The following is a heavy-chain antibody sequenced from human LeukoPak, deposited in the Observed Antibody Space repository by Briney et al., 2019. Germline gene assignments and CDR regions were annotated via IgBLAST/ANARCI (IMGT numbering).Heavy chain of an antibody. Sequence: SGGSPRLSCAASGFTFSSYAMSWVCQAPGKGLEWVSAISGSGGSTYYADSVKGRFTISRDNSKNTLYLQMNSLRAEDTAVYYCLAGTERIDYWGQGTLVTVSS. CDR3: LAGTERIDY. CDR2: ISGSGGST. J-gene: IGHJ4*02. D-gene: IGHD6-19*01. CDR1: GFTFSSYA. V-gene: IGHV3-23*01.